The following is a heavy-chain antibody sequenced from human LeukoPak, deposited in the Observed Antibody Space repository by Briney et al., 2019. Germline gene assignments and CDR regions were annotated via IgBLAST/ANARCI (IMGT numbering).Heavy chain of an antibody. D-gene: IGHD6-19*01. CDR3: ARDASSGSDDAFDN. CDR1: GFPLSANW. Sequence: GGSLRLSCAASGFPLSANWMHWVRQAPGKGLVWVSRIKSDGTITNYADSVKGRFTISRDNAKNSLFLQMSSLRVEDTAVYYCARDASSGSDDAFDNWGQGTMVTVSS. J-gene: IGHJ3*02. CDR2: IKSDGTIT. V-gene: IGHV3-74*01.